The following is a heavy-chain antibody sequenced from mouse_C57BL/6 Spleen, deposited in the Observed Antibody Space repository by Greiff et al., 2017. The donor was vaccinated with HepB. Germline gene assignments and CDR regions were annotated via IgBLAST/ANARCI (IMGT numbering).Heavy chain of an antibody. V-gene: IGHV1-7*01. J-gene: IGHJ4*01. D-gene: IGHD1-1*01. Sequence: VQLQQSGAELAKPGASVKLSCMASGYTFTSYWMHWVKQRPGQGLEWIVYINPSSGYSKYNQKFKDKATLTADTSSSTAYMQLSSLTYEDSAVYYCARSRQDYGSRGAMDYWGQGTSVTVAS. CDR3: ARSRQDYGSRGAMDY. CDR2: INPSSGYS. CDR1: GYTFTSYW.